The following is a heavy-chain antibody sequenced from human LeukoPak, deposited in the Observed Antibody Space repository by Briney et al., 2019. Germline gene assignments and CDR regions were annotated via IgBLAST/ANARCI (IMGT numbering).Heavy chain of an antibody. CDR1: GYSISSGYY. J-gene: IGHJ4*02. CDR2: IYHSGST. CDR3: ARDHYYDSSGLDY. V-gene: IGHV4-38-2*02. Sequence: SETLSLTCTVSGYSISSGYYWGWIRQPPGKGLEWIGSIYHSGSTYYNPSLKSRVTISVDTSKNQFSLKLSSVTAADTAVYYCARDHYYDSSGLDYWGQGTLVTVSS. D-gene: IGHD3-22*01.